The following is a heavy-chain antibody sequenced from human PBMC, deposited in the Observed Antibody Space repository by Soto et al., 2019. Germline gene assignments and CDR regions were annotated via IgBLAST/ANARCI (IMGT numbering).Heavy chain of an antibody. D-gene: IGHD1-26*01. CDR3: TKDLRVGPTVPHFDY. CDR1: EFTFSNYA. V-gene: IGHV3-23*01. CDR2: ISASGGNT. J-gene: IGHJ4*02. Sequence: GGSLRLSCAASEFTFSNYAMSWVRQAPGEGLEWVSAISASGGNTYYADSVKGRFTISRDDSNNILYLQMNSLRAEDTAVYYCTKDLRVGPTVPHFDYWGQGTLVTVSS.